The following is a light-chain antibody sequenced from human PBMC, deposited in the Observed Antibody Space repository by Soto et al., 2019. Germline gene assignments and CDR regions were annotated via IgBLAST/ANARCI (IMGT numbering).Light chain of an antibody. CDR3: LLYYGGAWV. CDR2: STS. V-gene: IGLV7-43*01. J-gene: IGLJ3*02. Sequence: QAVVTQEPSLTVSPGGTVTLTCASNTGAVTSGYFPNWFQQKPGQPPRALIHSTSNRNSWTPARFSGSLLGGKAALTLSGVQPEDEAEYYCLLYYGGAWVFGGGTKLTVL. CDR1: TGAVTSGYF.